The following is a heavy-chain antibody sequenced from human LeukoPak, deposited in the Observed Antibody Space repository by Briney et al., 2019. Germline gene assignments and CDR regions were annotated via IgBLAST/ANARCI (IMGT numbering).Heavy chain of an antibody. CDR2: IGPDGGTT. CDR3: ARGAQLTDY. CDR1: GFTFSNYD. D-gene: IGHD6-13*01. V-gene: IGHV3-64*01. Sequence: GGSLRLSCAASGFTFSNYDMHWVRQAPGKGLEYVSGIGPDGGTTYYANSVKGRFTISRDNSKYMLYLQMGSLTADDMAVYYCARGAQLTDYWGQGTLVTVSS. J-gene: IGHJ4*02.